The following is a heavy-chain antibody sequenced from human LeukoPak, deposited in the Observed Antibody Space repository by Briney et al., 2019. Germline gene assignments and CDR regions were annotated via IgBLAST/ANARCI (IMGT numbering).Heavy chain of an antibody. Sequence: GGSLRLYCAASGFTFSSYWMSWVRQAPGKGLEWVANIKQDGSEKYYVDSVKGRFTISRDNAKNSLYLQMNSLRAEDTAVYYCASCTWDFWSGYTYYYYYMDVWGTGTTVTVSS. CDR3: ASCTWDFWSGYTYYYYYMDV. V-gene: IGHV3-7*01. CDR1: GFTFSSYW. J-gene: IGHJ6*03. CDR2: IKQDGSEK. D-gene: IGHD3-3*01.